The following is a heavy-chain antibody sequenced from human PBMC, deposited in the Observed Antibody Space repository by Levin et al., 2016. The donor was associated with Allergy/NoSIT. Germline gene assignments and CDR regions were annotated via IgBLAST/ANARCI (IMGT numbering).Heavy chain of an antibody. Sequence: GSLRLSCTVSGDSMSLHYWHWIRQSPGKGLEWIGYVYYSGSRGTPTYNPSLKSRVAISVDASKNQFTLRLDSVTAADTAVYYCARAQDPDRGSLAIEVWGQGTLVTVSS. J-gene: IGHJ4*02. CDR2: VYYSGSRGTP. CDR1: GDSMSLHY. V-gene: IGHV4-59*11. D-gene: IGHD1-26*01. CDR3: ARAQDPDRGSLAIEV.